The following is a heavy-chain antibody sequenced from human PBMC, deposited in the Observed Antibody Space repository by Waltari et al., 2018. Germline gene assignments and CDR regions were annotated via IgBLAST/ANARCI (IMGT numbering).Heavy chain of an antibody. Sequence: VQLVQSGDEVKKPGASVKISCKTSEYTFTSSYIHWVRQAPGQGLEWMGIINPSGGSTIYAQKFQGRVTMTRDTSTSTVYMELSSLRSDDTAVYYCALDTGALWMDVWGQGTTVTVSS. CDR2: INPSGGST. CDR3: ALDTGALWMDV. CDR1: EYTFTSSY. J-gene: IGHJ6*02. D-gene: IGHD2-21*01. V-gene: IGHV1-46*01.